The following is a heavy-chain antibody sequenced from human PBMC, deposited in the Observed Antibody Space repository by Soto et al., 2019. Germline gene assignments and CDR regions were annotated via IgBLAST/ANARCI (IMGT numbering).Heavy chain of an antibody. CDR1: GYTFTSYD. Sequence: QVQLVQSGAEVKKPGASVKVSCKASGYTFTSYDINWVRQATGEGLEWMGWMNPNSGNAGFAQKFQGRVTMTGNTSKSTAYRDLSSLRSEETAVYYCASEAAALGNDYWGQGTLVTVSS. CDR2: MNPNSGNA. D-gene: IGHD2-2*01. V-gene: IGHV1-8*01. CDR3: ASEAAALGNDY. J-gene: IGHJ4*02.